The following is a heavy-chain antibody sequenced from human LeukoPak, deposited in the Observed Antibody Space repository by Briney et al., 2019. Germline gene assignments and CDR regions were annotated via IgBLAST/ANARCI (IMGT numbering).Heavy chain of an antibody. V-gene: IGHV4-39*07. Sequence: SETLSLTCTVSGGSINSGDYYSVWIRQPPGKGLEWIGSIYYSGSTSYNPSLKSRVTMTVDTSKSQFSLKLSSVTAADTAVYYCASRNRERDDAFDIWGQGTMVTVSS. D-gene: IGHD1-14*01. CDR1: GGSINSGDYY. CDR2: IYYSGST. J-gene: IGHJ3*02. CDR3: ASRNRERDDAFDI.